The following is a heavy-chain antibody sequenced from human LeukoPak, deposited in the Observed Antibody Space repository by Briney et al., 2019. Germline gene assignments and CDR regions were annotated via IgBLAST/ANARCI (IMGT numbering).Heavy chain of an antibody. D-gene: IGHD6-19*01. CDR3: AAASIAVADRALDY. V-gene: IGHV1-24*01. CDR1: GYTLTELS. CDR2: FDPEDGET. J-gene: IGHJ4*02. Sequence: WASVKVSCKVSGYTLTELSMHWVRQAPGKGLEWMGGFDPEDGETIYAQKFQGRVTMTEDTSTDTAYMELSSLRSEDTAVYYCAAASIAVADRALDYWGQGTLVTVSS.